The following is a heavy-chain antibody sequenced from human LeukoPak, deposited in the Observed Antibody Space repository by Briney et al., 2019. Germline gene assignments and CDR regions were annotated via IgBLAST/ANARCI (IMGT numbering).Heavy chain of an antibody. D-gene: IGHD5-18*01. V-gene: IGHV1-69*13. CDR3: ARRAELPSGGYSYGYPQNYYYMDV. Sequence: ASVKVSCKASGGTFSSYAISWVRQAPGQGLEWMGGIIPIFGTANYAQKFQGRVTITADESTSTAYMELSSLRSEDTAVYYCARRAELPSGGYSYGYPQNYYYMDVWGKGTTVTVSS. J-gene: IGHJ6*03. CDR1: GGTFSSYA. CDR2: IIPIFGTA.